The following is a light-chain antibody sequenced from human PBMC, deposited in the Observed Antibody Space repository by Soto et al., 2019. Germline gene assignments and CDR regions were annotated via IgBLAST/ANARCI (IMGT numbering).Light chain of an antibody. CDR1: QSVSSSY. CDR2: GAS. V-gene: IGKV3-20*01. J-gene: IGKJ3*01. Sequence: EIVLTQSPGTLSLSPGERATLSCRASQSVSSSYLAWYQQKPGQAPRLLIYGASSRATGIPDRFSGSGSGTDFTLTISRLAPEDFAVYYCQKYGSSFTFGPGTKVDIK. CDR3: QKYGSSFT.